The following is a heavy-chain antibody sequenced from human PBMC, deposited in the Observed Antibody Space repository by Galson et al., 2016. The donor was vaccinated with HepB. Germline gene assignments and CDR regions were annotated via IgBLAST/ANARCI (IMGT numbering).Heavy chain of an antibody. CDR1: GFALSSYA. J-gene: IGHJ4*02. CDR2: LSYDGSNK. CDR3: ARESVLWGPIDY. V-gene: IGHV3-30-3*01. D-gene: IGHD5/OR15-5a*01. Sequence: FLRLSCAASGFALSSYAMEWVRQAPGKGLEWVAILSYDGSNKYHADSVKGRFTISRDSSKNSLYLQMNSLRAEDTAVYYCARESVLWGPIDYWGQGILVTVSS.